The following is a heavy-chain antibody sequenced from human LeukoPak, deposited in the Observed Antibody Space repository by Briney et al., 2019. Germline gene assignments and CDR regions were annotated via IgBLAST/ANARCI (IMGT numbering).Heavy chain of an antibody. CDR1: GFTFDVYA. J-gene: IGHJ6*02. CDR3: AKGRSTSLNYYYYGMDV. V-gene: IGHV3-9*01. Sequence: GGSLRLSCAASGFTFDVYAMHWVRQAPGKGLEWVSGISWNSGSIGYADSVKGRFTISRDNAKNSLYLQMNSLRAEDTALYYCAKGRSTSLNYYYYGMDVWGQGTTVTVSS. CDR2: ISWNSGSI. D-gene: IGHD2-2*01.